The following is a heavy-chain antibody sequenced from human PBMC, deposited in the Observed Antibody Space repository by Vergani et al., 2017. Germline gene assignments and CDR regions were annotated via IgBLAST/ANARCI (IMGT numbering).Heavy chain of an antibody. J-gene: IGHJ1*01. CDR3: ATKSCGTPGCQIGYFRE. CDR2: ISYDGKQK. Sequence: QVHLVESGGGVVQPGRSLRLSCVVSGFTSSYYGMHWVRQAPGKGLEWVAVISYDGKQKYYADSVKGRFTISRDNSKSTLYLQMNSLRTEDTAVYYCATKSCGTPGCQIGYFREWVQGTLVTVSS. D-gene: IGHD1-1*01. V-gene: IGHV3-30*03. CDR1: GFTSSYYG.